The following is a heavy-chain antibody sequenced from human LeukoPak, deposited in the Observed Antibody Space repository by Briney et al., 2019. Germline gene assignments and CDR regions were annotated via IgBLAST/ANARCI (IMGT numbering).Heavy chain of an antibody. CDR3: ARGALYYGSGSLGGFDP. V-gene: IGHV4-59*12. Sequence: PSETLSLTCTVSGGSISRYYWSWIRQPPGKGLEWIGYIYYSGSTNYNPSLKSRVSISVDTSKNQFSLKLSSVTAADTAVYYCARGALYYGSGSLGGFDPWGQGTLVTVSS. D-gene: IGHD3-10*01. CDR1: GGSISRYY. CDR2: IYYSGST. J-gene: IGHJ5*02.